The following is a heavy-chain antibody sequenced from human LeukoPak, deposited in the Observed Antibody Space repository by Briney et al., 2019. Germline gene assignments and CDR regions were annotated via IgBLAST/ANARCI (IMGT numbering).Heavy chain of an antibody. CDR3: ARHSPDYYDSSGYRYYYYYMDV. J-gene: IGHJ6*03. CDR1: GGSLSSTSYY. CDR2: MYYSGST. D-gene: IGHD3-22*01. V-gene: IGHV4-39*01. Sequence: SETLSLTCTASGGSLSSTSYYWGWIRQPPGKGLEWIGTMYYSGSTYYNPSLKSRDTISVDRSKNQFSLKVSSVTAADTAVYYCARHSPDYYDSSGYRYYYYYMDVWGKGTTVTVSS.